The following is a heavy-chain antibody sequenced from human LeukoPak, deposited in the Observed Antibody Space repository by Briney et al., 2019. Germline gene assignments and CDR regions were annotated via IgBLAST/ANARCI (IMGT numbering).Heavy chain of an antibody. J-gene: IGHJ4*02. CDR1: GYTFTSYG. V-gene: IGHV1-18*01. D-gene: IGHD2-8*01. Sequence: ASVKVSCKASGYTFTSYGISWVRQAPGQGLEWMGWISAYNGNTNYAQKLQGRVTMTTDTSTSTAYMELRSLRSDDTAVYYCARNLKRMVYATPMAYWGQGTPVTVSS. CDR3: ARNLKRMVYATPMAY. CDR2: ISAYNGNT.